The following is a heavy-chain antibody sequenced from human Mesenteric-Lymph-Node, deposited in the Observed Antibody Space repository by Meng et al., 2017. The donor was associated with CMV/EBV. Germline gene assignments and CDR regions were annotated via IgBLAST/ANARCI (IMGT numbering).Heavy chain of an antibody. CDR3: ASRAYYYDSSGTDY. D-gene: IGHD3-22*01. CDR2: IYHSGST. V-gene: IGHV4-4*02. J-gene: IGHJ4*02. CDR1: GGSIRSSNW. Sequence: SGGSIRSSNWWSWVRQPPGKGLEWIGEIYHSGSTNYNPSLKSRVTISVDKSKNQFSLKLSSVTAADTAVYYCASRAYYYDSSGTDYWGQGTLVTVSS.